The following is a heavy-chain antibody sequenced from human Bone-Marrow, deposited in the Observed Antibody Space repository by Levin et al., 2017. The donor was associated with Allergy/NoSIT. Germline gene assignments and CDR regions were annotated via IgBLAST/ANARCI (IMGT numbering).Heavy chain of an antibody. J-gene: IGHJ4*02. V-gene: IGHV3-49*03. Sequence: AGGSLRLSCAGSGFSFAEYTMIWFRQGPGKGLEWVGFMRSTTYGGTTEFAASVKGRFTISRDDSNSIAYLQMKSLKSEDTAVYYCSGLVGTTTLLDYWGRGTLVTVSS. CDR1: GFSFAEYT. D-gene: IGHD1-26*01. CDR3: SGLVGTTTLLDY. CDR2: MRSTTYGGTT.